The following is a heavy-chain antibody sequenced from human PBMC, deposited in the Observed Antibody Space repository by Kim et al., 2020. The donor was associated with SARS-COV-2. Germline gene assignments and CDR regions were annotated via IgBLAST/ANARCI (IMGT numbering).Heavy chain of an antibody. CDR1: GFSFSAYW. Sequence: GGSLRLSCAVSGFSFSAYWMHWVRQAPGKGLEWVARINNDGSSIVYADSVKGRLTVARDNAKNTLFLQMNSLRADDTAVYYCARSYFDGSGFNHDALDMWGRGTMVTVAS. J-gene: IGHJ3*02. V-gene: IGHV3-74*01. CDR3: ARSYFDGSGFNHDALDM. CDR2: INNDGSSI. D-gene: IGHD3-22*01.